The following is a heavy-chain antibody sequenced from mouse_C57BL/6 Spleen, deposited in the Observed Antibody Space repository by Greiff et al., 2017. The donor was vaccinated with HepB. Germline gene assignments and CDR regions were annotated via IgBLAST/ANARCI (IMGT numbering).Heavy chain of an antibody. D-gene: IGHD6-1*01. Sequence: EVKVEESGGGLVQPPGSLKLSCAASGFSFNTYAINWVRQAPGKGLEWVARIRSKSNNYATYYAESVKDRFNISRDDSESMLYLQMNNLKTEDTAMYYCVRQSDDLCDYWGQGTTLTVSS. CDR2: IRSKSNNYAT. CDR1: GFSFNTYA. J-gene: IGHJ2*01. V-gene: IGHV10-1*01. CDR3: VRQSDDLCDY.